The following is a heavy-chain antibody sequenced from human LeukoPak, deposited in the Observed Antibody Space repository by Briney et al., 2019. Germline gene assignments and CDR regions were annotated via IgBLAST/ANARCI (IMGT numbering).Heavy chain of an antibody. CDR1: GFTFSSYW. D-gene: IGHD6-13*01. Sequence: GGSLRLSCAASGFTFSSYWMSWVRQAPGKGLGRVANMKYDGSEKYYVDSVKGRFTISRDNAKNSLYLQMNSLRAEDTALYYCARDIEAAGLFLDYRGQGTLVTVSS. V-gene: IGHV3-7*01. J-gene: IGHJ4*02. CDR2: MKYDGSEK. CDR3: ARDIEAAGLFLDY.